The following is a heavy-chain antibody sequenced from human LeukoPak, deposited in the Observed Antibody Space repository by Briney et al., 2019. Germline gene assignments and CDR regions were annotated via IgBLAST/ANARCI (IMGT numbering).Heavy chain of an antibody. CDR2: ISYDGSNK. CDR3: ARDRPPRIYGSGVYGMDV. D-gene: IGHD3-10*01. V-gene: IGHV3-30*03. Sequence: PGRSLRLSCAASGFTFSSYGMHWVRQAPGKGLEWVAVISYDGSNKYYADSVKGRFTISRDNSKNTLYLQMNSLRAEDTAVYYCARDRPPRIYGSGVYGMDVWGQGTTVTVSS. J-gene: IGHJ6*02. CDR1: GFTFSSYG.